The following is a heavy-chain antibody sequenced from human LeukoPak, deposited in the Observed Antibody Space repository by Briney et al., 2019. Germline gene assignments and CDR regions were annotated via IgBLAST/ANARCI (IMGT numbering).Heavy chain of an antibody. CDR3: ARDFRALYSSGWYGGY. Sequence: ASVKVSCKASGYTFTGYYMHWVRQAPGQGLEWMGWINPNSGGTNYAQKFQGRVTMTRDTSISTAYMELSRLRSDDTAVYYCARDFRALYSSGWYGGYWGQGTLVTVSS. V-gene: IGHV1-2*02. J-gene: IGHJ4*02. CDR1: GYTFTGYY. D-gene: IGHD6-19*01. CDR2: INPNSGGT.